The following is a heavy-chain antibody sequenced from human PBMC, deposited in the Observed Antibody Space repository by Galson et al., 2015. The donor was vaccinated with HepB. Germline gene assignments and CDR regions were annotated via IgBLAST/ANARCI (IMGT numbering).Heavy chain of an antibody. CDR1: GFTLSSYS. CDR3: ARGLLSGVVVTPTGY. Sequence: SLRLSCAASGFTLSSYSMYWVRQAPGKGLEWVSSISSSSSYIYYADSVRGRFTISRDNAKNSLYLQMNSLRAEDTAVYYCARGLLSGVVVTPTGYWGQGTLVTVSS. J-gene: IGHJ4*02. D-gene: IGHD2-21*02. CDR2: ISSSSSYI. V-gene: IGHV3-21*01.